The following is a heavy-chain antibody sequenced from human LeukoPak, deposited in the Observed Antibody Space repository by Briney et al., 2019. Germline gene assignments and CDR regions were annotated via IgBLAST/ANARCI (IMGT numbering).Heavy chain of an antibody. CDR1: GYSISSGSY. Sequence: PSETLSLACTVSGYSISSGSYWGWIRQPPGKGLEWIGSTHHSGTTYYNPSLKSRVTISIDTSKHQFSLMLSSVTAADTAVYYCASRSGWYFYYFDYWGQGTLVTVSS. CDR2: THHSGTT. D-gene: IGHD6-19*01. J-gene: IGHJ4*02. CDR3: ASRSGWYFYYFDY. V-gene: IGHV4-38-2*02.